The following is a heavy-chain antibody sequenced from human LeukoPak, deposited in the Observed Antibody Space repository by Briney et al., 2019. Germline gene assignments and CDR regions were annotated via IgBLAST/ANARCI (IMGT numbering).Heavy chain of an antibody. CDR1: GYSISNGYF. V-gene: IGHV4-38-2*02. CDR3: ARDSGTTGEVKFDP. Sequence: SETLSLTCIVSGYSISNGYFWAWIRQPPGKGLEWIGNIYRTGTTFYNPSLQTRVSMSVDTSLNTFSLKLRSVTAADTAVYYCARDSGTTGEVKFDPWGQGTLVTVSS. J-gene: IGHJ5*02. CDR2: IYRTGTT. D-gene: IGHD3-10*01.